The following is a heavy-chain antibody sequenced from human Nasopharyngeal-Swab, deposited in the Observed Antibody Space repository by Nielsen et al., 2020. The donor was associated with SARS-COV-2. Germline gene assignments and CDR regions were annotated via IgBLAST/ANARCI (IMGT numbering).Heavy chain of an antibody. J-gene: IGHJ6*03. CDR3: ARQGTFMDV. V-gene: IGHV5-10-1*01. D-gene: IGHD2/OR15-2a*01. Sequence: ARQMPGKGLEWMGRIDPIDSHTNYRPSFEGHVTMSVDKYSSTAYLQWSSLKASDTAIYYCARQGTFMDVWGTGTTVTVSS. CDR2: IDPIDSHT.